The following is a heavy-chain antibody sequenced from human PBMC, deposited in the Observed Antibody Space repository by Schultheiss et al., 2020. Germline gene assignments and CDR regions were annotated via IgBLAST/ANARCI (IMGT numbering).Heavy chain of an antibody. CDR1: GGSISSYY. V-gene: IGHV4-59*08. CDR2: IYYSGST. Sequence: SETLSLTCTVSGGSISSYYWSWIRQPPGKGLEWIGYIYYSGSTNYNPSLKSRVTISVDTSKNQFSLKLSSVTAADTAVYYCAVMCTGGVCYSAFGFDYWGQGTLVTVSS. D-gene: IGHD2-8*02. J-gene: IGHJ4*02. CDR3: AVMCTGGVCYSAFGFDY.